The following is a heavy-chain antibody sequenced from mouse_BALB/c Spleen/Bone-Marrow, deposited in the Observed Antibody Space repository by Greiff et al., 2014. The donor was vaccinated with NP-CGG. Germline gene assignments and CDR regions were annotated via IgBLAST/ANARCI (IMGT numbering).Heavy chain of an antibody. D-gene: IGHD1-1*01. CDR1: GYSFTSYW. V-gene: IGHV1-61*01. Sequence: SGAELVRPGASVKLSCKASGYSFTSYWMNWVKQRPGQGLEWIGMIHPSDTETRLNQRFKDKVTLTVDKSSSTAYMQLNSPTSEESAVYYCARLGGNCDSTFAYWGQGTLLTVSA. CDR3: ARLGGNCDSTFAY. J-gene: IGHJ3*01. CDR2: IHPSDTET.